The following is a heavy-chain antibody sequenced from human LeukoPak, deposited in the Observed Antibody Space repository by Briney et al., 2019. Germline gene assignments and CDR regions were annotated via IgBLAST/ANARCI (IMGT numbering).Heavy chain of an antibody. J-gene: IGHJ4*02. CDR2: ITPLFGTP. V-gene: IGHV1-69*06. D-gene: IGHD3-3*01. CDR1: GGTFSTYV. CDR3: AREDYSYDFI. Sequence: SVKVSCKPSGGTFSTYVISWVRQAPGQGLEWMGGITPLFGTPNYAQKFQGRLTLTADKSTATAYMELNSLRSEDTAIYYCAREDYSYDFIWGQGTLITVSS.